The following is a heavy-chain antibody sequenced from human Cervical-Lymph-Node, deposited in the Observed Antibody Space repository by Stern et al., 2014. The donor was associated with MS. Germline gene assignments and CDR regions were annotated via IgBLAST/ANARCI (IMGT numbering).Heavy chain of an antibody. V-gene: IGHV4-61*02. CDR2: IYTSGST. CDR3: ARDCRLRYFDNYGMDV. Sequence: QLQLQESGPGLVKPSQTLSLTCTVSGGSISSGSYYWSWIRQPAGQGLEWIGRIYTSGSTNYTPTLKGRVPIAVATSKTQFSRKLSSVTAADTAVYYCARDCRLRYFDNYGMDVWGQGTTVTVSS. D-gene: IGHD3-9*01. J-gene: IGHJ6*02. CDR1: GGSISSGSYY.